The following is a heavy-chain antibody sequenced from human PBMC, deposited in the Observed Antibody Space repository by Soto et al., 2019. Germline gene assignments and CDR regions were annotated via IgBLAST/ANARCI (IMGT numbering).Heavy chain of an antibody. CDR1: GFTVSSNY. Sequence: EVQLVESGGGFVQPGGSLRLSCAASGFTVSSNYMSWVRQAPGKGLEWVSVIYSGGSTYYADSVKGRFTISRDNSKNTLYLQMNSLRAEDTAVYYCARDQVGAATEYFQHWGQGTLVTVSS. CDR2: IYSGGST. J-gene: IGHJ1*01. D-gene: IGHD1-26*01. V-gene: IGHV3-66*01. CDR3: ARDQVGAATEYFQH.